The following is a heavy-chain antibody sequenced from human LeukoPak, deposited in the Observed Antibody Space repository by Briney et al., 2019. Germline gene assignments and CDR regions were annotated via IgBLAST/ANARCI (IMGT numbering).Heavy chain of an antibody. Sequence: ASETLSLTCPVSGASISSDYSRWIRQPPGKGLEWIGYVYSSGSTNYNPSVKSRVTISVDTSKNQFSLKLYSVTAADTAVYYCGRHQLYCYAAFCYPDGFDPWGQGILVTVSS. CDR2: VYSSGST. CDR1: GASISSDY. J-gene: IGHJ5*02. D-gene: IGHD3-16*01. V-gene: IGHV4-59*08. CDR3: GRHQLYCYAAFCYPDGFDP.